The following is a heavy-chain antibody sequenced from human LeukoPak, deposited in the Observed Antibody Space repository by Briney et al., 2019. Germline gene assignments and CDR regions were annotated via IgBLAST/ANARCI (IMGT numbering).Heavy chain of an antibody. CDR2: IYSGGST. CDR3: ARIEHRMALYYFDY. D-gene: IGHD1/OR15-1a*01. Sequence: GGSLRLSCAASGFTVSSNYMSWVRQAPGKGLEWVSVIYSGGSTYYADSVKGRFTISRDNSKNTLYLQMNSLRAEDTAVYYCARIEHRMALYYFDYWGQGTLVTVSS. CDR1: GFTVSSNY. V-gene: IGHV3-66*01. J-gene: IGHJ4*02.